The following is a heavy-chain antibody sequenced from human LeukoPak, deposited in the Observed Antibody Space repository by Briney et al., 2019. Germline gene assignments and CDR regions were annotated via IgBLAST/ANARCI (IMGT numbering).Heavy chain of an antibody. CDR1: GGTFSSYA. J-gene: IGHJ4*02. V-gene: IGHV1-69*06. CDR2: IIPIFGTA. Sequence: GSSVKVSCKASGGTFSSYAISWVRQAPGQGLEWMGGIIPIFGTANYAQKFQGRVTITADKSTSTACMELSSLRSEDTAVYYCARDGGIQLWLLRSKFDYWGQGTLVTVSS. D-gene: IGHD5-18*01. CDR3: ARDGGIQLWLLRSKFDY.